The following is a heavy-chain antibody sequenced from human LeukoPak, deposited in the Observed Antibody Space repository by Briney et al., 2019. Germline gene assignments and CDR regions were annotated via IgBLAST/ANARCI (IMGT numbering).Heavy chain of an antibody. J-gene: IGHJ1*01. V-gene: IGHV3-23*01. Sequence: WGSLRLSCAASGFTFSSYAMSWARQAPGKGLEWVSAISGSGGSTYYADSVKGRFTISRDNSKNTLYLQMNSLRAEDTAVYYCAKLMLDDYSGCFQHWGQGTLVTVSS. CDR2: ISGSGGST. CDR3: AKLMLDDYSGCFQH. CDR1: GFTFSSYA. D-gene: IGHD4-23*01.